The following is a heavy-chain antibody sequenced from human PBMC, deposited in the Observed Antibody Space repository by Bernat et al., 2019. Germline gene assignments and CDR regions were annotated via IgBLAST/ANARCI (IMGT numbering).Heavy chain of an antibody. J-gene: IGHJ6*03. Sequence: EVQLVESGGGLVQPGRSLRLSCTASGFTFGDYAMSWVRQAPGKGLEWVGVIRSKADGGTTEYAASVKGSFTISRDDSKSIAYLQMNRLKTEDTAVYYCTTNTAMDHYYCYYMDVWGKGTTVTVSS. CDR1: GFTFGDYA. CDR3: TTNTAMDHYYCYYMDV. D-gene: IGHD5-18*01. CDR2: IRSKADGGTT. V-gene: IGHV3-49*04.